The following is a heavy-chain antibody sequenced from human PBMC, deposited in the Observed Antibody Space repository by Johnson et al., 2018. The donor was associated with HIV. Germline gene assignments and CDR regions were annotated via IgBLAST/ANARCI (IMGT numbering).Heavy chain of an antibody. J-gene: IGHJ3*02. Sequence: VQLVESGGGLVKPGGSLRLSCAASGFTFPNAWLPCVRHPPGKGLEWVSRLYSDGRSTSYAESVQGRFTISRDNGKNTLYLRMDSLRAEDTALYYCARGRGGDPIAFDIWGQGTMVTVSS. CDR1: GFTFPNAW. CDR3: ARGRGGDPIAFDI. V-gene: IGHV3-74*02. CDR2: LYSDGRST. D-gene: IGHD3-16*01.